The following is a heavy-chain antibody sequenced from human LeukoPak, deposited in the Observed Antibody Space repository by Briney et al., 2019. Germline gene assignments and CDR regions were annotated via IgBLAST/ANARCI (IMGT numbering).Heavy chain of an antibody. CDR3: AREYSSGWLII. J-gene: IGHJ3*02. V-gene: IGHV1-18*01. CDR2: SSPYSGNT. Sequence: ASVKVSCKASGYTFINYGISWVRQAPGQGLEWMGWSSPYSGNTNYAQKLQGRVTMTTDTSTSTAYMELRSLRSDDTAVYYCAREYSSGWLIIWGQGTMVTVSS. CDR1: GYTFINYG. D-gene: IGHD6-19*01.